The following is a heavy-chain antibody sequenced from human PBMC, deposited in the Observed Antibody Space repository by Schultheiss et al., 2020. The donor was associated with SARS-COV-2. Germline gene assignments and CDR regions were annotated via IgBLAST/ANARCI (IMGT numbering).Heavy chain of an antibody. Sequence: SVKVSCKASGGTFSSYTISWVRQAPGQGLEWMGRIIPILGIANYAQKFQGRVTITADKSTSTAYMELSSLRSEDTAGYYCARDLYSSRNGPIAAAVLAPNGMDVWGQGTTVTVSS. CDR1: GGTFSSYT. CDR2: IIPILGIA. V-gene: IGHV1-69*04. D-gene: IGHD6-13*01. CDR3: ARDLYSSRNGPIAAAVLAPNGMDV. J-gene: IGHJ6*02.